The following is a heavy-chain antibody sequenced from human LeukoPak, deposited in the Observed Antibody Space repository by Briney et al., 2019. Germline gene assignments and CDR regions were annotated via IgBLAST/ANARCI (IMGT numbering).Heavy chain of an antibody. CDR1: GFPFSSYW. V-gene: IGHV3-7*03. D-gene: IGHD1-1*01. CDR2: IKQDGSKK. J-gene: IGHJ6*02. CDR3: VREVLGYYYGMDV. Sequence: GGSLRLSCVASGFPFSSYWMTWVRQAPGKGLEWVANIKQDGSKKSYVDSVKGRFTISRDNAKNSLYLQMNSLRAEDTAVYYCVREVLGYYYGMDVWGQGTTVTVSS.